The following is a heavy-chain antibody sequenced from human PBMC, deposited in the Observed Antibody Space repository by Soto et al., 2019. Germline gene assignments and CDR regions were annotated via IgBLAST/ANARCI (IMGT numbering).Heavy chain of an antibody. CDR1: GYSFSCYW. Sequence: PGESLTISCRCSGYSFSCYWITWVRQKPGKGLEWMGRIDPSDSQTYYSPSFRGHVTISVTKSITTVFLQWSSLRASDTAMYYCARQIYDSDTGPNFQYYFDSWGQGTPVTVSS. D-gene: IGHD3-22*01. V-gene: IGHV5-10-1*01. CDR2: IDPSDSQT. J-gene: IGHJ4*02. CDR3: ARQIYDSDTGPNFQYYFDS.